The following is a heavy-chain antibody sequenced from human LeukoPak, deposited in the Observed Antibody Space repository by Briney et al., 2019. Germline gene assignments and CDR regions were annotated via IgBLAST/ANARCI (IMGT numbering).Heavy chain of an antibody. CDR3: ARAPRVSLNYFDH. CDR2: INHSGST. CDR1: GGSFSGYY. D-gene: IGHD2-8*01. V-gene: IGHV4-34*01. J-gene: IGHJ4*02. Sequence: SETLSLTCAVYGGSFSGYYWSWIRQPPGKGLEWIGEINHSGSTNYNPSLKSRVTISVDTSKNQFSLKLSSVTAADTAVYYCARAPRVSLNYFDHWGQGTLVTVSS.